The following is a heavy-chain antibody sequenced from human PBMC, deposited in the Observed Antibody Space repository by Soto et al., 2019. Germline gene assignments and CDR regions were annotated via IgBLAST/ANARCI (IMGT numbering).Heavy chain of an antibody. V-gene: IGHV3-53*01. CDR1: GFAVSSKY. D-gene: IGHD2-15*01. Sequence: EVQLVESGGGSIQPGGSLRLSCAASGFAVSSKYMTWVRQAPGEGLEWVSVIYGGCTTYYAYSVQGRFTIARHTTKITLQLQRPRLSAEDTAVFYCVQTTSWPGFDVWGQGTLVTVSS. CDR2: IYGGCTT. CDR3: VQTTSWPGFDV. J-gene: IGHJ4*02.